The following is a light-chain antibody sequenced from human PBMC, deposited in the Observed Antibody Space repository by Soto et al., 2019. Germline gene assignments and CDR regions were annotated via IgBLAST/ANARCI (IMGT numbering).Light chain of an antibody. CDR2: DVS. J-gene: IGLJ2*01. V-gene: IGLV2-14*01. CDR1: SSEVGGYSF. Sequence: QSVLTQPASVSGSPGQSITISCTGTSSEVGGYSFVSWYQQHPGKAPKLMIYDVSNRPSGVSNRFSGSKSGNTASLTISGLQAEDEADYYCSSYTSSSTLVVFGGGTKLTVL. CDR3: SSYTSSSTLVV.